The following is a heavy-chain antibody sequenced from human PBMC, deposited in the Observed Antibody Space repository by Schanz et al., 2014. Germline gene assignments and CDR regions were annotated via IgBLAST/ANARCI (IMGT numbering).Heavy chain of an antibody. V-gene: IGHV1-18*01. J-gene: IGHJ5*02. CDR1: GYTFTAYG. CDR2: ISAQTGDT. Sequence: QVQLVQSGAEVKKPGASVKVSCQTSGYTFTAYGINWVRQAPGQGLEWIGWISAQTGDTRYAQKMQGRVTMTRDVSSTTAFLELRSLRSDDTAVYYCARDRRRYCSTASCLHDNWFDPWGQGTLVIVSS. CDR3: ARDRRRYCSTASCLHDNWFDP. D-gene: IGHD2-2*01.